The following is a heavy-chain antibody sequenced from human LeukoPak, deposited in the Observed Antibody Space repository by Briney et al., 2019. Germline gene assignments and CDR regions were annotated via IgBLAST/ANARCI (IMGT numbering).Heavy chain of an antibody. CDR3: ARDVNYDFWSGYSKNAGAFDI. CDR2: IYYSGST. V-gene: IGHV4-31*03. D-gene: IGHD3-3*01. CDR1: GGSISSGGYY. Sequence: SETLSLTCTVSGGSISSGGYYWSWIRQHPGKGLEWIGYIYYSGSTYYNPSLKSRVTISVDTSMNQFSLKLSSVTAADTAVYYCARDVNYDFWSGYSKNAGAFDIWGQGTMVTVSS. J-gene: IGHJ3*02.